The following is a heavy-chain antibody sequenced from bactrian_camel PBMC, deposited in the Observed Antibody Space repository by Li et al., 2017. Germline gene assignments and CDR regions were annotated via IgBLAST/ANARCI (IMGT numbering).Heavy chain of an antibody. V-gene: IGHV3S53*01. CDR3: ATDPYSDCSGSYFD. CDR1: GYTYSSYC. J-gene: IGHJ4*01. Sequence: HVQLVESGGGSVQAGGSLRLSCAASGYTYSSYCMGWFRQAPGKEREEVAFIDGDGVTNYAGSVKGRFTISRDNAKTTLFLQMNSLKPDDTARYYCATDPYSDCSGSYFDWGQGTQVTVS. D-gene: IGHD2*01. CDR2: IDGDGVT.